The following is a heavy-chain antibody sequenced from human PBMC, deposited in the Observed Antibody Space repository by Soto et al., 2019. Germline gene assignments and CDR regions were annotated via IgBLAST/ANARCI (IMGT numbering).Heavy chain of an antibody. V-gene: IGHV1-3*01. Sequence: ASVKVSCKASGYTFTSYAMHWVRQAPGQRLEWMGWINAGNGNTKYSQKFQGRVTITRDTSASTAYMELSSLRSEDTAVYYCARDLGITIFGVAISNYFDYWGQGTLVTVPS. CDR2: INAGNGNT. J-gene: IGHJ4*02. CDR3: ARDLGITIFGVAISNYFDY. D-gene: IGHD3-3*01. CDR1: GYTFTSYA.